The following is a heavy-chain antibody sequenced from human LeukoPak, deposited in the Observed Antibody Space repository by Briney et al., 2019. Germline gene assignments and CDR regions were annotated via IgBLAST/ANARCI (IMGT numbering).Heavy chain of an antibody. CDR3: ARNSAVATSRSWFDP. D-gene: IGHD6-19*01. CDR2: IYYSGST. CDR1: GASISSYS. Sequence: SETLSLTCTVSGASISSYSWSWIRQAPGKGLEWIGYIYYSGSTNYNPPLESRVTISVDTSKNQFSLKLTAVTAADTAVYYCARNSAVATSRSWFDPWGQGTLVTVSS. V-gene: IGHV4-59*08. J-gene: IGHJ5*02.